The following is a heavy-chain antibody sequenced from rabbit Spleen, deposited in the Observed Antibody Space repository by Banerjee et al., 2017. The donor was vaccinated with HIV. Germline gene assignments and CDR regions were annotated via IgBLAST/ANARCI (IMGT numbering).Heavy chain of an antibody. CDR3: ARAGYDGYGLNL. J-gene: IGHJ4*01. CDR2: ILTADGGT. D-gene: IGHD6-1*01. V-gene: IGHV1S40*01. CDR1: GFTITSSHW. Sequence: QSLEESGGDLVQPGAALALTCKVSGFTITSSHWICWVRQAPGKGLEWIGCILTADGGTWYASWAKGRFSISKASSTTVTLQMTSLTGADTATHFCARAGYDGYGLNLWGPGTLVTVS.